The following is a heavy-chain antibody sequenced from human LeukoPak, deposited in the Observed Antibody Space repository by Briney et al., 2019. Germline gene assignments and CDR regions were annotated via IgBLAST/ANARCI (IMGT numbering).Heavy chain of an antibody. J-gene: IGHJ5*02. CDR1: VYTFTIYG. Sequence: ASVTVSCTSSVYTFTIYGINWVRQAPGQALEGMGWISPYNGNTKYAEKIQRRVTITTDTSTSTAYMELRSLSSDDTAVYYCARDQRGYGDSSGASKWIDPWGQGTLVTVSS. D-gene: IGHD4-17*01. CDR2: ISPYNGNT. V-gene: IGHV1-18*01. CDR3: ARDQRGYGDSSGASKWIDP.